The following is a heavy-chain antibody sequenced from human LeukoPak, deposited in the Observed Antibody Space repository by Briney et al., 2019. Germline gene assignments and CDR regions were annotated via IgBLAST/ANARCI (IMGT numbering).Heavy chain of an antibody. V-gene: IGHV1-46*01. CDR2: INPSGGST. Sequence: ASVKVSCKASGYTFTSYYMHWVRQAPGQGLEWMGIINPSGGSTSYAQKFQGRVTITADKSTSTAYMELSSLRSEDTAVYYCASRYYDFWSGYYFWGQGTLVTVSS. D-gene: IGHD3-3*01. J-gene: IGHJ4*02. CDR3: ASRYYDFWSGYYF. CDR1: GYTFTSYY.